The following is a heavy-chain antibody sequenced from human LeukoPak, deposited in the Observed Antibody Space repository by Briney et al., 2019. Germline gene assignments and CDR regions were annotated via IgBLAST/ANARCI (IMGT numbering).Heavy chain of an antibody. CDR3: ASGFDSSSALKEQRSLDY. Sequence: PGGSLRLSCVVSGFTFSNYSMNWVRQAPGKGLEWVSSISSSSSYIYYADSVKGRFTISRDNAKNSLYLQMNSLRAEDTAVYYCASGFDSSSALKEQRSLDYWGQGTLVTVSS. V-gene: IGHV3-21*01. D-gene: IGHD6-6*01. CDR1: GFTFSNYS. CDR2: ISSSSSYI. J-gene: IGHJ4*02.